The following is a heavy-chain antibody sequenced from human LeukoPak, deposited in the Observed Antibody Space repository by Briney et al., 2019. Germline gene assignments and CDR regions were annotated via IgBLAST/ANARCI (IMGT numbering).Heavy chain of an antibody. CDR2: IYYSGST. CDR1: GGSISNYY. D-gene: IGHD3-16*02. Sequence: SETLSLTCTVSGGSISNYYWSWIRQPPGKGLEWIGYIYYSGSTKYNPSLKSRVTISVDTSKNQFSLRLSSVTAADTAVYYCARGHYYDYVWGSYRWSYYFDYWGQGTLVTVSS. V-gene: IGHV4-59*12. CDR3: ARGHYYDYVWGSYRWSYYFDY. J-gene: IGHJ4*02.